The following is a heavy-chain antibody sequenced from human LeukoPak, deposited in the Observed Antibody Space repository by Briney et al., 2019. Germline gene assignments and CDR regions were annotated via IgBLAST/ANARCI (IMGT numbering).Heavy chain of an antibody. CDR1: SGSISSSSYY. CDR2: IYYSGST. Sequence: SETLSLTCTVSSGSISSSSYYWGWIRQPPGKGLEWIGSIYYSGSTYYNPSLKSRVTISVDTSKNQFSLKLSSVTPEDTAVYYCARHYLYGVVDYWGQGTLVTVSS. J-gene: IGHJ4*02. CDR3: ARHYLYGVVDY. V-gene: IGHV4-39*01. D-gene: IGHD4-17*01.